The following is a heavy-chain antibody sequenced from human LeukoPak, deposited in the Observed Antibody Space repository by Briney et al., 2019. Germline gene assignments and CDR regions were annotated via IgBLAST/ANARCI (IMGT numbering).Heavy chain of an antibody. V-gene: IGHV3-15*01. CDR2: IKPKTDGETT. CDR3: ITPLPYSAQ. Sequence: KPGGSLRLSCGASGFTFSSYAMSWVRQAPGKGLEWVGRIKPKTDGETTEYAAPVEDRFSISRDDSKSMMYLQMNSLKTEDTAVYYCITPLPYSAQGGQGTLVTVSS. D-gene: IGHD2-21*01. J-gene: IGHJ4*02. CDR1: GFTFSSYA.